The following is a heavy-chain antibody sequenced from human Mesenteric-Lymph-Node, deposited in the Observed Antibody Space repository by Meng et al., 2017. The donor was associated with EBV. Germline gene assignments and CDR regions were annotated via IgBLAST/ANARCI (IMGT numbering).Heavy chain of an antibody. J-gene: IGHJ4*02. D-gene: IGHD3-9*01. CDR1: GGSISSGNC. CDR3: ASPSRSRYFDPRRTLVY. Sequence: LRVCAPGFVNPACPRPFHCGGTGGSISSGNCWSWVRQPPGKGLEWIGEIYHSGNTNYNPSLKSRVTISVDKSKNQFSLNLNSVTAADTAVYYCASPSRSRYFDPRRTLVYWGQGTLVTVSS. V-gene: IGHV4-4*02. CDR2: IYHSGNT.